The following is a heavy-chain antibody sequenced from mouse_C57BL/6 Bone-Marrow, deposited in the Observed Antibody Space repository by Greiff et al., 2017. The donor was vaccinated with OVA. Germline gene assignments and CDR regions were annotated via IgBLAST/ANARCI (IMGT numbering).Heavy chain of an antibody. CDR2: ISYSGST. CDR1: GYSITSDY. CDR3: ARSAIYYDYDEGWAMDY. D-gene: IGHD2-4*01. Sequence: DVQLQESGPGLAKPSQTLSLTCSVTGYSITSDYWNWIRKFPGNKLEYMGYISYSGSTYYNPSLKSRISITRDTSTNQYYLQLNSVTTEDTAPYYCARSAIYYDYDEGWAMDYWGQGTSVTVSS. J-gene: IGHJ4*01. V-gene: IGHV3-8*01.